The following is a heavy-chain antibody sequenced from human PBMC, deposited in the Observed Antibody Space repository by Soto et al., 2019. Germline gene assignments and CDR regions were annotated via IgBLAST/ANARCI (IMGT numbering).Heavy chain of an antibody. Sequence: QLQLQESGPGLVKPSETLSLTCTVSGGSISSSSYYWGWIRQPPGKGLEWIGSIYYSGSTYYNPSLKSRVTISVDTSKNQFSLKLSSVTAADTAVYYCARRQWLPYFDYWGQGTLVTVSS. CDR3: ARRQWLPYFDY. CDR2: IYYSGST. D-gene: IGHD6-19*01. J-gene: IGHJ4*02. V-gene: IGHV4-39*01. CDR1: GGSISSSSYY.